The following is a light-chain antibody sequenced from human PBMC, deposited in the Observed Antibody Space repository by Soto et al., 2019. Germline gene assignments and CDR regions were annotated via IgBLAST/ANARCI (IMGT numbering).Light chain of an antibody. V-gene: IGLV2-14*01. CDR3: LSYTSANTRV. CDR2: EVS. Sequence: QSALTQPASVSGSPGQSITISCTGTSSDVGGYNYVSWYQQHPGKAPKLMIYEVSKRPSGASNRFFGSKSGNTASLTISGLQPEDEADYYCLSYTSANTRVFGGGTKLTVL. CDR1: SSDVGGYNY. J-gene: IGLJ3*02.